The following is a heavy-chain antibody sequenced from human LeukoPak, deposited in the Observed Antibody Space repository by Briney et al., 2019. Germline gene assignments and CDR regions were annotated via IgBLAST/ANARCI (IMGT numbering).Heavy chain of an antibody. Sequence: GGSLRLSCAASGFTFSDYYMSWIRQAPGKGLEWVSYISSSGSTIYYADSVKGRFTISRDNAKNSPYLQMNSLRVEDTAVYYCARDPYYYDSSGIDYWGQGTLVTVSS. CDR3: ARDPYYYDSSGIDY. D-gene: IGHD3-22*01. CDR2: ISSSGSTI. J-gene: IGHJ4*02. V-gene: IGHV3-11*04. CDR1: GFTFSDYY.